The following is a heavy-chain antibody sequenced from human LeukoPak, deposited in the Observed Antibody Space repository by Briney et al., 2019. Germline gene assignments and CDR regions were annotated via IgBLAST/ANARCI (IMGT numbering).Heavy chain of an antibody. CDR2: FTSRSRNI. J-gene: IGHJ4*02. V-gene: IGHV3-21*06. Sequence: NSGGSLRLSCAASGFTFSSYSMTWVRQAPGKGLEWLSSFTSRSRNIYYADSVKGRFTISRDNAKNLLYLQMNSLRAEDTAVYYCARDHGVDYWGQGTLVTVSS. CDR3: ARDHGVDY. CDR1: GFTFSSYS. D-gene: IGHD3-3*01.